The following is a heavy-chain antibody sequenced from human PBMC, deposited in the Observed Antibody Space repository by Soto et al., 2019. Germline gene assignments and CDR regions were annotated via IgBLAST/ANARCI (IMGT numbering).Heavy chain of an antibody. D-gene: IGHD5-18*01. Sequence: QGQLQESGPGLVKPSQTISLTCTDYGGSISSGDYYWSWIRQPPGKGLEWIGYIYYSGSTYYNPSLKSRVTISVDTSKNQFSLKLSSATAADTAVYYCARASPVVTDVWGQGTTVTVSS. CDR3: ARASPVVTDV. CDR1: GGSISSGDYY. J-gene: IGHJ6*02. CDR2: IYYSGST. V-gene: IGHV4-30-4*01.